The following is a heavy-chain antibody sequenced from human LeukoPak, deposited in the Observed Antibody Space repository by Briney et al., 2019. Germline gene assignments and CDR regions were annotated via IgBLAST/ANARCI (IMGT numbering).Heavy chain of an antibody. CDR3: ARGDMIVDVFDF. CDR2: MNPNSGNT. D-gene: IGHD3-22*01. CDR1: GYTFTTYN. Sequence: ASVKVSCKASGYTFTTYNINWVRQATGQGLECVGWMNPNSGNTGYAQKFKGRITMTRDTSISTAYMELTSLRAEDTAVYYCARGDMIVDVFDFWGQETMVTVSS. J-gene: IGHJ3*01. V-gene: IGHV1-8*01.